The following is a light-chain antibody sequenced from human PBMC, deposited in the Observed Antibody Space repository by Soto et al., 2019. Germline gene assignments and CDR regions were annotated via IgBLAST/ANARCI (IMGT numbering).Light chain of an antibody. CDR1: QSISSNY. J-gene: IGKJ1*01. CDR2: GAF. CDR3: QHYDASPWT. V-gene: IGKV3-20*01. Sequence: EIVLTQSPGTLSLSPGERATLSCRASQSISSNYVAWYQQKPGQAPRLLIYGAFARAAGIPGRFSGSASGTDFTLTISRLEPEDFAVYFCQHYDASPWTFGQGTKVDLK.